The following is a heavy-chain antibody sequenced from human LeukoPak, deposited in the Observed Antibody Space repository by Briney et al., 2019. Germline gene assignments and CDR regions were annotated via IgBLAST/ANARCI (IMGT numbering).Heavy chain of an antibody. V-gene: IGHV4-59*01. CDR1: GGSISGYS. CDR3: ARGSNYDSSGYYHDY. D-gene: IGHD3-22*01. J-gene: IGHJ4*02. CDR2: IYYSGNT. Sequence: SETLSLTCTVPGGSISGYSWNWLRQTPGKGLEWIGYIYYSGNTNYNPSLKSRVTRSVDTTNNQFSLRLTSVTAADTAMYYCARGSNYDSSGYYHDYWGQGTLVTVSS.